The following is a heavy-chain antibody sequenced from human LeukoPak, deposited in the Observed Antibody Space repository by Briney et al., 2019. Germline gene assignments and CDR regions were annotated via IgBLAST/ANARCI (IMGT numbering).Heavy chain of an antibody. D-gene: IGHD2-2*02. CDR1: GYTFTSYA. V-gene: IGHV7-4-1*02. CDR3: ARDRPGRYCSSTSCYTASPFDP. J-gene: IGHJ5*02. Sequence: ASVKVSCKASGYTFTSYAMNWVRQAPGQGLEWMGRINTNTGNPTYAQGFTGRFVFSLDTSVSTAYLQISSLKAEDTAVYYCARDRPGRYCSSTSCYTASPFDPWGQGTLVIVSS. CDR2: INTNTGNP.